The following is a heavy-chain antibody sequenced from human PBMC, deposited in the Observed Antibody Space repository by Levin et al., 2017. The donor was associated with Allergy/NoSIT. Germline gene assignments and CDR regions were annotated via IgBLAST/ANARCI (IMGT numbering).Heavy chain of an antibody. D-gene: IGHD3-10*02. CDR1: GFTFNGYY. CDR2: ISSSGTYR. V-gene: IGHV3-11*05. CDR3: VRGRDVADS. J-gene: IGHJ5*01. Sequence: PGGSLRLSCAASGFTFNGYYMSWVRQAPGKGLEWVSYISSSGTYRNYADSVKGRFTISRDNAKNSMDLQMNGLRAEDSAVYYCVRGRDVADSWGQGTLVTVSS.